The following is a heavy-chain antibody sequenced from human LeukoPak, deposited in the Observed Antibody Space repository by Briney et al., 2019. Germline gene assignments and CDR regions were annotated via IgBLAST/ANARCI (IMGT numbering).Heavy chain of an antibody. V-gene: IGHV4-34*01. J-gene: IGHJ3*02. CDR2: INHSGST. Sequence: SETLSLTCAVYGGSFSGYYWSWIRQPPGKGLEWIGEINHSGSTNYNPSLKSRVTISLDTSKNQFSLKLSSVTAADTAVYYCARGHVVVAAWNAFDIWGQGTMVTVSS. D-gene: IGHD2-15*01. CDR3: ARGHVVVAAWNAFDI. CDR1: GGSFSGYY.